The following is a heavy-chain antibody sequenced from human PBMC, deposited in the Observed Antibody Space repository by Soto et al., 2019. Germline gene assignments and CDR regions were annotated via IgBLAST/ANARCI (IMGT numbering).Heavy chain of an antibody. Sequence: SETLSLTCAVYGGSFSGYYWSWIRQPPGKGLEWIGEINHSGSTNYNPSLKSRVTISVDTSKNQFSLKLSSVTAADTAVYYCATPSLYSYGHFDYWGQGTLVTVSS. V-gene: IGHV4-34*01. CDR3: ATPSLYSYGHFDY. CDR1: GGSFSGYY. J-gene: IGHJ4*02. D-gene: IGHD5-18*01. CDR2: INHSGST.